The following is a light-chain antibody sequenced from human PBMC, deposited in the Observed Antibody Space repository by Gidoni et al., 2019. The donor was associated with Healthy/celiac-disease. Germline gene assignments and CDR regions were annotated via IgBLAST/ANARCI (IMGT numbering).Light chain of an antibody. CDR1: QSPLHSNGYHY. CDR3: MQALQTPGT. V-gene: IGKV2-28*01. J-gene: IGKJ4*01. Sequence: DIVMTQSPLSLPVTPGEPASISCRSSQSPLHSNGYHYLDWYLQKPGQSPQLLIYLGSNRASGVPDRFSGSGSGTDFTLKISRVEAEDVGVYYCMQALQTPGTFGGGTKVEIK. CDR2: LGS.